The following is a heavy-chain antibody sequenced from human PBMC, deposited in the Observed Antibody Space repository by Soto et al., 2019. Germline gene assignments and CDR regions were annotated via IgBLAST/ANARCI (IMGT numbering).Heavy chain of an antibody. CDR3: ARGRFSGYSYGYYFDY. J-gene: IGHJ4*02. V-gene: IGHV3-30-3*01. Sequence: PGGSLRLSCAASGFTFSSYAMHWVRQAPGKGLEWVAVISYDGSNKYYADSVKGRFTISRDNSKNTLYLQMNSLRAEDTAVYYCARGRFSGYSYGYYFDYWGQGTLVTVSS. CDR1: GFTFSSYA. D-gene: IGHD5-18*01. CDR2: ISYDGSNK.